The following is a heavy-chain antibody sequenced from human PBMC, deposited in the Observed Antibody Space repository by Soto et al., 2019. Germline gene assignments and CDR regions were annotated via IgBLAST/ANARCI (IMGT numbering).Heavy chain of an antibody. J-gene: IGHJ3*01. CDR2: ITDYNGNT. Sequence: QVQLMQSGAEVKKSGASVKVSSKASGYTFINYGINWVRQAPGQGPEWMGWITDYNGNTNYARKFQGRVTMTTDTATSTAYMELRSLRSDDTAVYFCARDDFGDLWRSPDVWGQGTMVTVSS. CDR3: ARDDFGDLWRSPDV. D-gene: IGHD4-17*01. CDR1: GYTFINYG. V-gene: IGHV1-18*04.